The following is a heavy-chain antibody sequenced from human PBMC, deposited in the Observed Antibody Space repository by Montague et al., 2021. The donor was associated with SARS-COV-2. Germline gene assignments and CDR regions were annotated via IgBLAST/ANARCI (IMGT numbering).Heavy chain of an antibody. J-gene: IGHJ6*02. D-gene: IGHD6-19*01. Sequence: TLSLTCTVSGGSISAGYYCTWIRQIPGKGLWWIGYIYYSGSTYYNPSLKRLVIMSIDTSKHQFSLKVTSVTAADTATYFCASAIAVADTHYYYYGMDVWDQGTTVTVSS. V-gene: IGHV4-31*01. CDR1: GGSISAGYY. CDR3: ASAIAVADTHYYYYGMDV. CDR2: IYYSGST.